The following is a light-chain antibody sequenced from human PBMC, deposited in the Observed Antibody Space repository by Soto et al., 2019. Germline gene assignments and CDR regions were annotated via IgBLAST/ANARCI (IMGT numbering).Light chain of an antibody. J-gene: IGKJ4*01. V-gene: IGKV3-11*01. CDR1: QSVSSY. Sequence: EVLMTQSPATLSVSPGERATLSGRASQSVSSYLAWYQQKPGQAPRLLIYDASNRETGIPARFSGSGAGTEFTLTISSLEPEDFAVYYCQQRSNWPLTFGGGTKVDIK. CDR2: DAS. CDR3: QQRSNWPLT.